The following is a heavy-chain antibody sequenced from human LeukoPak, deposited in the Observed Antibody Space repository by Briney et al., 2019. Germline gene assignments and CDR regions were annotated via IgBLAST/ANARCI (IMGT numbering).Heavy chain of an antibody. V-gene: IGHV4-38-2*02. CDR1: GYSISSGYY. CDR2: IYHSGST. D-gene: IGHD3-22*01. Sequence: SETLPLTCTVSGYSISSGYYWGWIRQPPGKGLEWIGSIYHSGSTYYNPSLKSRVTISVDTSKNQFSLKLSSVTAADTAVYYCARTYHYDSSGPYYWGQGTLVTVSS. CDR3: ARTYHYDSSGPYY. J-gene: IGHJ4*02.